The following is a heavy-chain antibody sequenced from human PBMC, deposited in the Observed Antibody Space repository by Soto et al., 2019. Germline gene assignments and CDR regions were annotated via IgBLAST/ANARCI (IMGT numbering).Heavy chain of an antibody. Sequence: EVQLVESGGGLVQPGGSLRLSCAASGFTFSSYSMNWVRQAPGKGLEWVSYVSSSSSTIYYGDSVKGRFTISRDKAKNSLYLQMNSLRAEDTAVYYCAREKTIDSVGAFDFWGQGTMVTVSS. D-gene: IGHD2-15*01. CDR1: GFTFSSYS. J-gene: IGHJ3*01. CDR2: VSSSSSTI. V-gene: IGHV3-48*01. CDR3: AREKTIDSVGAFDF.